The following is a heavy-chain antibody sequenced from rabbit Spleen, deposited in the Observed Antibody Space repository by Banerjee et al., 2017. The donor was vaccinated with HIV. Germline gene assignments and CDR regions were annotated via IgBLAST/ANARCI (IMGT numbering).Heavy chain of an antibody. J-gene: IGHJ6*01. CDR2: IDSGSSGFT. CDR1: GVSFSGSSY. D-gene: IGHD8-1*01. V-gene: IGHV1S40*01. Sequence: QSLEESGGDLVKPGASLTLTCTAAGVSFSGSSYMCWVRQAPGKGLEWIACIDSGSSGFTYYATWAKGRFTCSKTSSTTVTLQMTSLTVADTATYFCARDTGSSFSSYGMDLWGQGTLVTVS. CDR3: ARDTGSSFSSYGMDL.